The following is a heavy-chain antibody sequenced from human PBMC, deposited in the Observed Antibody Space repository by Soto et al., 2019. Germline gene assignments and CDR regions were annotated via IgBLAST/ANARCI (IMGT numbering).Heavy chain of an antibody. J-gene: IGHJ5*02. CDR2: INPNSGGT. Sequence: ASVKVSCKASGYTFTGYYMHWVRQAPGQGLEWMGWINPNSGGTNYAQKFQGRVTMTRDTSISTAYMELSRLRSDGTAVYYCARWGDHDYVWGSSNWFDPWGQGTLVTVPS. D-gene: IGHD3-16*01. CDR1: GYTFTGYY. CDR3: ARWGDHDYVWGSSNWFDP. V-gene: IGHV1-2*02.